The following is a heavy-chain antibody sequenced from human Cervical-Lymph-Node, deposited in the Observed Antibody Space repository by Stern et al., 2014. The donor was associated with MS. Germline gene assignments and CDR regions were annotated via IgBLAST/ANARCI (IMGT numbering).Heavy chain of an antibody. CDR3: ARGLGSYDDS. J-gene: IGHJ5*01. Sequence: VQLVESGGRLVKPGGSLRLSCAASGFTFPDYYMTWIRQAPGRGLEWLSYISSGGDLIHSADSVRGRVTISRDNAKNSLFLQMNSLSVEDTAVYFCARGLGSYDDSWGQGTLVTVSS. CDR1: GFTFPDYY. D-gene: IGHD3-10*01. CDR2: ISSGGDLI. V-gene: IGHV3-11*01.